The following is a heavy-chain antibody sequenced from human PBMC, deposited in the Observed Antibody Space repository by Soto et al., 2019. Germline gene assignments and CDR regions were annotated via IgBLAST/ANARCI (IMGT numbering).Heavy chain of an antibody. V-gene: IGHV1-24*01. CDR1: GYTLTELS. D-gene: IGHD3-22*01. CDR2: FDPEDGET. J-gene: IGHJ4*02. CDR3: ATKSPDSSGYYYVTEFYY. Sequence: ASVKVSCKVSGYTLTELSMHWVRQAPGKGLEWMGGFDPEDGETIYAQKFQGRVTMTEDTSTDTAYMELSSLRSEDTAVYYCATKSPDSSGYYYVTEFYYWGQGTLVTVSS.